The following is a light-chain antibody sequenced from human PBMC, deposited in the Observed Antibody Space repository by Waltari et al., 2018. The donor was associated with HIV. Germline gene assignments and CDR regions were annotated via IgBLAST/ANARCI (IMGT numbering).Light chain of an antibody. J-gene: IGKJ1*01. V-gene: IGKV3-20*01. CDR2: DAS. CDR3: QQYGRSPRT. Sequence: VLTQSPGTLSLSPGERVTLSCGASQRIKNSLAWYQQKPGQAPRLLIYDASSRATGTPDRFSGSGSGTDFTLSISRLKPEDFAVYYCQQYGRSPRTFGQGTKVEIK. CDR1: QRIKNS.